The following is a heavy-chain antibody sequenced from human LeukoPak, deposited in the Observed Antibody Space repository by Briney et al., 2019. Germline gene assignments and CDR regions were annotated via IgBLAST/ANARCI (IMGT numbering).Heavy chain of an antibody. CDR2: ISSSSSYI. J-gene: IGHJ6*02. D-gene: IGHD1-26*01. CDR1: GFTFSSYS. Sequence: PGGSLRLSCAASGFTFSSYSMNWVRQAPGKGLEWVSSISSSSSYIYYADSVKGRFTISRDNAKNSLYLQMNSLRAEDTALYHCARDSGSSYYYGMDVWGQGTTVTVSS. CDR3: ARDSGSSYYYGMDV. V-gene: IGHV3-21*04.